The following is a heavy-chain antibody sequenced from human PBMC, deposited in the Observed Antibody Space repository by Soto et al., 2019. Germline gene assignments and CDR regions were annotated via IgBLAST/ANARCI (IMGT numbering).Heavy chain of an antibody. V-gene: IGHV3-30*18. J-gene: IGHJ4*02. D-gene: IGHD3-9*01. Sequence: VGSLRLSCTASGFSFSNYGLHWVRQAPGKGLEWVAVISFDGRKEYYADSVKGRFAISRDNSNNTLFLLMDSLSADDTALYYCAKGDDNAGDYWGQGTLVTVSS. CDR3: AKGDDNAGDY. CDR1: GFSFSNYG. CDR2: ISFDGRKE.